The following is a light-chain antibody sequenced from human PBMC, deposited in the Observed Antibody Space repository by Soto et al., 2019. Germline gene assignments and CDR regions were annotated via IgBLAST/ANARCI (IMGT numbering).Light chain of an antibody. J-gene: IGKJ5*01. CDR2: AAS. V-gene: IGKV1-NL1*01. CDR1: QGISTF. Sequence: QLTQSPSLMSASVGARVSITCRASQGISTFLAWYHQKPGKAPSLLIYAASSWQSGVPSRFTGSGSGTDFTLNISSLQPEDFAAYFCQQCYTTPITFGQGTRLEN. CDR3: QQCYTTPIT.